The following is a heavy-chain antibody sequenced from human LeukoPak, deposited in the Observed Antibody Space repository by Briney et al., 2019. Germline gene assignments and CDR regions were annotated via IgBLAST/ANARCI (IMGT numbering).Heavy chain of an antibody. Sequence: ASVKVPCKSSGYTFVSYGISWVRQAPGQGLEWMGWISTTNGNTKDVQKFQGRVTMTRDTSTNTVYMELRSLRSDDTAVYYCARDRADTAMGYFYYYGMDVWGQGTTVTVSS. J-gene: IGHJ6*02. D-gene: IGHD5-18*01. V-gene: IGHV1-18*01. CDR1: GYTFVSYG. CDR3: ARDRADTAMGYFYYYGMDV. CDR2: ISTTNGNT.